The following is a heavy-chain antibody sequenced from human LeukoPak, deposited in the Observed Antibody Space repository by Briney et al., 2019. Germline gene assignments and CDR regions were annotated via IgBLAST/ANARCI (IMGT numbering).Heavy chain of an antibody. CDR1: GGTFSNYA. CDR3: ARGGLGYCSSTSCFPEDY. Sequence: SVKVSCKPSGGTFSNYAISWVRQAPGQGLEWMGGIIPIFGTANYAQKFQGRVTITTDESTSTAYMELSSLRSEDTAVYYCARGGLGYCSSTSCFPEDYWGQGTLVTVSS. J-gene: IGHJ4*02. V-gene: IGHV1-69*05. D-gene: IGHD2-2*01. CDR2: IIPIFGTA.